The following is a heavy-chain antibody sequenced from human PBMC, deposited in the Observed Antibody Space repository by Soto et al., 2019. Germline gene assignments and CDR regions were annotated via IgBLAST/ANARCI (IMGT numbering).Heavy chain of an antibody. J-gene: IGHJ5*02. Sequence: QVQLVQSGAEVKKPGSSVKVSCKASGGTFSSYAISWVRQAPGQGLEWMGGIIPIFGTANYAQRFQGRVTITAAESTSTAYMALSSLRSEDTAVYYCARGGEQWLVQAWFDPWGQGTLVTVSS. CDR3: ARGGEQWLVQAWFDP. V-gene: IGHV1-69*12. CDR1: GGTFSSYA. CDR2: IIPIFGTA. D-gene: IGHD6-19*01.